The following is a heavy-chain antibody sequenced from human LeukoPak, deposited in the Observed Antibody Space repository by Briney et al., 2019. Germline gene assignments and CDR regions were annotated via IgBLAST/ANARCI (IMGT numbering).Heavy chain of an antibody. D-gene: IGHD6-19*01. V-gene: IGHV1-2*02. J-gene: IGHJ4*02. CDR1: GYTFTGYY. Sequence: EASVKVSCKASGYTFTGYYIHWVRQAPGRGLEWMGWINPNSGGTNYAQKFQGRVTMTRDTSISTAYMELSRLRSDDTAVYYCARDPSGWGGEDYFDYWGQGTLVTVSS. CDR3: ARDPSGWGGEDYFDY. CDR2: INPNSGGT.